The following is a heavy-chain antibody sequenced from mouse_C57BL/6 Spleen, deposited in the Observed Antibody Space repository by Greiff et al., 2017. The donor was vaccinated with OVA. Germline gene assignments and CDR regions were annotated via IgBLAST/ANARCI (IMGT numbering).Heavy chain of an antibody. J-gene: IGHJ2*01. CDR1: GYTIKNAC. V-gene: IGHV14-3*01. Sequence: VQLQQPGAELVRPGASVKLSCKASGYTIKNACMHWVKQRPEQGLEWIGRIDPANGTTKYAQKFKGKATITVNISSNTAYLQLSSLTSEDTAIYCYATRDYWGQGTPLTVSS. CDR3: ATRDY. CDR2: IDPANGTT.